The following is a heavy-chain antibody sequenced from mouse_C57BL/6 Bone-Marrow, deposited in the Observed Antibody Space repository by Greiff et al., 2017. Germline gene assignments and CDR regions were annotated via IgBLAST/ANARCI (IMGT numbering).Heavy chain of an antibody. CDR3: ARKGAYDYDGAMDY. D-gene: IGHD2-4*01. CDR1: GYTFTDYY. Sequence: VQLQQSGAELVRPGASVKLSCKASGYTFTDYYINWVKQRPGQGLEWIARIYPGSGNTYYNEKFKGKATLTAEKSSSTAYMQLSSLTSEDSAVYVCARKGAYDYDGAMDYWGQGTSVTVSS. V-gene: IGHV1-76*01. CDR2: IYPGSGNT. J-gene: IGHJ4*01.